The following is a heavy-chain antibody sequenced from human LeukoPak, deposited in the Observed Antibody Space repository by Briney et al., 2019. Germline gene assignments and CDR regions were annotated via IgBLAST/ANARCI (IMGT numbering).Heavy chain of an antibody. CDR2: IDYSVST. D-gene: IGHD2-15*01. V-gene: IGHV4-59*01. J-gene: IGHJ4*02. Sequence: SETLSLTCAVSGGSINNYYWSWIRQPPGKGLEWIGYIDYSVSTNYNPSLKSRVTLSADTSKNQFSLRLTSVTAADTAVYYCARSRGRSAHYLDYWGQGTLVTVSS. CDR1: GGSINNYY. CDR3: ARSRGRSAHYLDY.